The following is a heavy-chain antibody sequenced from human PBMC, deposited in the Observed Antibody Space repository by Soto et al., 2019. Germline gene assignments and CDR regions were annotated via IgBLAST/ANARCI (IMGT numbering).Heavy chain of an antibody. V-gene: IGHV1-18*01. D-gene: IGHD3-3*01. Sequence: ASVKVSGRASVYIFTSYGINWVRQAPGQGLEWMGWISAYNGNTNYAQKLQGRVTMTTDTSTSTAYMELRSLRSDDTAVYYCARDVFDFWSGYSKTTFDYWGQGSLVSVSS. CDR2: ISAYNGNT. CDR3: ARDVFDFWSGYSKTTFDY. CDR1: VYIFTSYG. J-gene: IGHJ4*02.